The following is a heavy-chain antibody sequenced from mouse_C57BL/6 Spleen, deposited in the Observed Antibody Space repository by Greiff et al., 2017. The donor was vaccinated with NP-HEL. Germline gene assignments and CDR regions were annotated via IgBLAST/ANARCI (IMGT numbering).Heavy chain of an antibody. J-gene: IGHJ4*01. CDR1: GFSLTSYG. CDR3: AKPGGIYDGYYYAMDY. CDR2: RGGDGST. V-gene: IGHV2-3*01. Sequence: VKLMESGPGLVAPSQSLSITCTVSGFSLTSYGVSWVRQPPGKGLEWRGVRGGDGSTNYHSALISRLSISKDNSKSQVFLKLNSLQTDDTATYYCAKPGGIYDGYYYAMDYWGQGTSVTVSS. D-gene: IGHD2-3*01.